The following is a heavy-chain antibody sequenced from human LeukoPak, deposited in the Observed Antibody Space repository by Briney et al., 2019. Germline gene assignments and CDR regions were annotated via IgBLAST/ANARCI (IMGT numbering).Heavy chain of an antibody. Sequence: SQTLSLTCTVSGGSISSGGYYWSWIRQHPGKGLEWIGYIYYSGSTYCNPSLKSRVTISVDTSKNQFSLKLSSVTAADTAVYYCARDGLNGYGMDVWGQGTTVTVSS. CDR1: GGSISSGGYY. V-gene: IGHV4-31*03. J-gene: IGHJ6*02. CDR2: IYYSGST. CDR3: ARDGLNGYGMDV. D-gene: IGHD3-16*01.